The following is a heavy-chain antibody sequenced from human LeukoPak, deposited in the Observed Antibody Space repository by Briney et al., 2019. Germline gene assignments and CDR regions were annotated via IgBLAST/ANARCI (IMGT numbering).Heavy chain of an antibody. Sequence: GGSLRLSCAASGSTFSSYAMSWVRQAPGKGLEWVSAISGSGGSTYYADSVKGRFTISRDNSKNTLYLQMNSLRAEDTAVYYCAKDRIVAGYSSGWYDYWGQGTLVTVSS. CDR3: AKDRIVAGYSSGWYDY. D-gene: IGHD6-19*01. V-gene: IGHV3-23*01. J-gene: IGHJ4*02. CDR1: GSTFSSYA. CDR2: ISGSGGST.